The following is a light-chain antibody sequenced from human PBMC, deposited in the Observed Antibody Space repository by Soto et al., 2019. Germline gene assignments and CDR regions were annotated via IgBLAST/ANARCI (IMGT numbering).Light chain of an antibody. CDR3: QQYNNWPQT. V-gene: IGKV3-15*01. Sequence: EIVMTKSPATQSVSPGERATLSCRASQSVSSNLAWYQQKPGQAPRLLIYGASTRATGIPARFSGSGSGTEFTLTISSLQSEDFAVYYCQQYNNWPQTFGQGTKVDIK. J-gene: IGKJ1*01. CDR2: GAS. CDR1: QSVSSN.